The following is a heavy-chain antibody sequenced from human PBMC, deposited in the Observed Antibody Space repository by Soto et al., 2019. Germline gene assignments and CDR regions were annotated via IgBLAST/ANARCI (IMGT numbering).Heavy chain of an antibody. Sequence: SETLSLTCAVYGGSFSGYYWRWIRQPPGKGLEWIGEINHSGSTNYNPSLKSRVTISVDTSKNQFSLKLSSVTAADTAVYYCARGCSTYYDFWSGPKPYNWFDPWGQGTLVTVSS. J-gene: IGHJ5*02. D-gene: IGHD3-3*01. V-gene: IGHV4-34*01. CDR1: GGSFSGYY. CDR3: ARGCSTYYDFWSGPKPYNWFDP. CDR2: INHSGST.